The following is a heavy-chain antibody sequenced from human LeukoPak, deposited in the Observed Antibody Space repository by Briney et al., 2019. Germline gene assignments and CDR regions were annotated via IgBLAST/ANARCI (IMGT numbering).Heavy chain of an antibody. CDR1: SGSISRGDYY. CDR2: IYYSGST. Sequence: PSETLSLTCTVSSGSISRGDYYWSWIRQPPGKGLEWIGYIYYSGSTYYNPSLKSRVTISVDTSKNQFSLKLSSVTAADTAVYYCAREGDYGDYRAAFDIWGQGTMVTVSS. V-gene: IGHV4-30-4*01. J-gene: IGHJ3*02. CDR3: AREGDYGDYRAAFDI. D-gene: IGHD4-17*01.